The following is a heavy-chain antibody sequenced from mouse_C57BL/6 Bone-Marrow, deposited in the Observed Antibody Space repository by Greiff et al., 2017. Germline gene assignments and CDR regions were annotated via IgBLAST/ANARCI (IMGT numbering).Heavy chain of an antibody. V-gene: IGHV1-81*01. CDR3: ARLWFRNYFDY. CDR1: GYTFTSYG. J-gene: IGHJ2*01. CDR2: IYPRSGNT. D-gene: IGHD2-2*01. Sequence: VQLQQSGAELARPGASVKLSCKASGYTFTSYGISWVKQRTGQGLEWIGEIYPRSGNTYYNEKFKGKATLTADKSSSTAYMELRSLTSEDSAVCFCARLWFRNYFDYWGQGTTLTVSS.